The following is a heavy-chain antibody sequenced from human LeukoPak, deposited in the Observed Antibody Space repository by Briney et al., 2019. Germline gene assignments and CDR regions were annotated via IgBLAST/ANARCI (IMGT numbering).Heavy chain of an antibody. V-gene: IGHV4-31*03. Sequence: SETLSLICTVSGGSISSGGYYWSWIRQHPGKGLEWIGYIYYSGSTYYNPSLKSRVTISVDTSKNQFSLKLSSVTAADTAVYYCAIEVYYDSSGQYYFDYWGQGTLVTVSS. CDR3: AIEVYYDSSGQYYFDY. D-gene: IGHD3-22*01. CDR2: IYYSGST. CDR1: GGSISSGGYY. J-gene: IGHJ4*02.